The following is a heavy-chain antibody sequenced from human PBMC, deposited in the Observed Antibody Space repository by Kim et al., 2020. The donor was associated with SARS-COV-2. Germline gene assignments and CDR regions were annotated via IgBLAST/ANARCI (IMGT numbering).Heavy chain of an antibody. CDR1: GFTFSSYE. CDR3: EGSYGSGSS. V-gene: IGHV3-48*03. CDR2: ISSSGSTI. Sequence: GGSLRLSCAASGFTFSSYEMNWVRQAPGKGLEWVSYISSSGSTIYYADSVKGRFTISRDNAKNSLYLQMNSLRAEDTAVYYCEGSYGSGSSWGQGTLVTVSS. J-gene: IGHJ4*02. D-gene: IGHD3-10*01.